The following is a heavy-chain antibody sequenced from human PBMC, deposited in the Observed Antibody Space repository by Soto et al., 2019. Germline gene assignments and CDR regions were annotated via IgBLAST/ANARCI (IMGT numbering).Heavy chain of an antibody. D-gene: IGHD2-21*02. J-gene: IGHJ4*02. CDR1: GFILRTNV. CDR2: FFGSGDDA. V-gene: IGHV3-23*01. Sequence: GGSLRLSCAATGFILRTNVVSWVRQAPGKGLEWVSSFFGSGDDAYYAGSVKGRFTISRDNSKNTLYLQMNSLRPEDTALYYCAGHGGYSYLGQGTLVTVSS. CDR3: AGHGGYSY.